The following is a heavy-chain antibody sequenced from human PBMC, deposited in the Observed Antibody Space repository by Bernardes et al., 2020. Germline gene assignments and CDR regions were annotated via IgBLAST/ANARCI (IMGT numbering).Heavy chain of an antibody. D-gene: IGHD4-17*01. Sequence: SGPTLVKPTQTLTLTCTFSGLSLSTGGVGVGWIRQPPGKALEWLALIYWGDDKIYSPSLKSRLTITKDTSKNQVVLTMTNMDPVDTATYYCAHKYGDYVAPNYYYYMDVWGKGTTVTVSS. CDR1: GLSLSTGGVG. CDR2: IYWGDDK. CDR3: AHKYGDYVAPNYYYYMDV. V-gene: IGHV2-5*02. J-gene: IGHJ6*03.